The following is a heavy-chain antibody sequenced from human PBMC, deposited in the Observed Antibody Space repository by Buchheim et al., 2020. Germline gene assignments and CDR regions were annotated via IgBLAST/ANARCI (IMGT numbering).Heavy chain of an antibody. J-gene: IGHJ4*02. CDR2: INWNSDSK. V-gene: IGHV3-9*01. CDR3: AKASSTYHSGSGSPDY. D-gene: IGHD3-10*01. CDR1: GFTFDDYA. Sequence: EVQLVESGGTLVHPGRSLTLSCAASGFTFDDYAMHWVRLILGKGLEWVAGINWNSDSKDYADSVKGRFTISRDNAKNSLFLQMDSLRAEDTALYYCAKASSTYHSGSGSPDYWGQGT.